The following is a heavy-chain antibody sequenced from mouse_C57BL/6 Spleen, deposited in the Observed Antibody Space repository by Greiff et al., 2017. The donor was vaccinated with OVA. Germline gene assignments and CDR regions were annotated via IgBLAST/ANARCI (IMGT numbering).Heavy chain of an antibody. D-gene: IGHD2-3*01. CDR1: GFPLTSHG. J-gene: IGHJ4*01. V-gene: IGHV2-2*01. Sequence: QVPLEPSGPGLVQPSQSLSITRPGPGFPLTSHGGHWVRPAPGKGLEWLGVIWSGGSTDYNAAFISRLSISKDNSKSQVFFKMNRLQADDTAIYYCARKFDGQVDYWGQGTSVTVSS. CDR3: ARKFDGQVDY. CDR2: IWSGGST.